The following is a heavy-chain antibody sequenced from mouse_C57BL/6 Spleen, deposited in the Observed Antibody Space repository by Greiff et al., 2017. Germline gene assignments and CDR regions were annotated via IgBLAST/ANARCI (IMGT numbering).Heavy chain of an antibody. CDR2: IDPSDSYT. CDR1: GYTFTSYW. D-gene: IGHD1-1*01. Sequence: QVQLQQPGAELVRPGTSVKLSCKASGYTFTSYWMHWVKQRPGQGLEWIGVIDPSDSYTNYNQKFKGKATLTVDTSSSTAYMQLSSLTSEDSAVYYCGSYGSSSWFAYWGQGTLVTVSA. J-gene: IGHJ3*01. V-gene: IGHV1-59*01. CDR3: GSYGSSSWFAY.